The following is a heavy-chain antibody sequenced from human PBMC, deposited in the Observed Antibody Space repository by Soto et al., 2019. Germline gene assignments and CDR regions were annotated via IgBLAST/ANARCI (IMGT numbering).Heavy chain of an antibody. J-gene: IGHJ6*02. CDR3: AREGGTTGTTGTTDYGMDV. Sequence: QVQLVQSGAEVKKPGASVKVSCKASGYTFTSYYMHWVRQAPGQGLEWMGIINPSGGSTSYAQKFQGRVTMTRDTSTSTVYMELSSLRSEDTAVYYCAREGGTTGTTGTTDYGMDVWGQGTTVTVSS. CDR2: INPSGGST. V-gene: IGHV1-46*03. CDR1: GYTFTSYY. D-gene: IGHD1-1*01.